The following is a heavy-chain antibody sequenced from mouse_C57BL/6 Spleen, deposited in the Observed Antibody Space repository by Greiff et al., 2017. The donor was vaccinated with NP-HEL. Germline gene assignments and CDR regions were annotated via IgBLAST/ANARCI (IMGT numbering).Heavy chain of an antibody. Sequence: VQLQQSGAELVKPGASVKISCKASGYAFSSYWMHWVKQRPGKGLEWIGQIHPGDGDTNYNGKFKGKATLTADKSSSTAYMQRSSLTSEDSAVYFCARSGGYSNYEFAYWGQGTLVTVSA. CDR3: ARSGGYSNYEFAY. J-gene: IGHJ3*01. D-gene: IGHD2-5*01. V-gene: IGHV1-80*01. CDR2: IHPGDGDT. CDR1: GYAFSSYW.